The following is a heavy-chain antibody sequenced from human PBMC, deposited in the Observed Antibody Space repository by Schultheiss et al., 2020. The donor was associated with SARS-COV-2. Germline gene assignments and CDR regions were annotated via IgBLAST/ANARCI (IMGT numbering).Heavy chain of an antibody. Sequence: GESLKISCAASGFTFSSYAMSWVRQAPGKGLEWVAVIWYDGSNKYYADSVKGRFTISRDNSKNTLYLQMNSLRAEDTAVYYCARVMEGDYDFWSRYYYGMDVWGQGTTVTVSS. J-gene: IGHJ6*02. CDR1: GFTFSSYA. CDR2: IWYDGSNK. D-gene: IGHD3-3*01. V-gene: IGHV3-33*08. CDR3: ARVMEGDYDFWSRYYYGMDV.